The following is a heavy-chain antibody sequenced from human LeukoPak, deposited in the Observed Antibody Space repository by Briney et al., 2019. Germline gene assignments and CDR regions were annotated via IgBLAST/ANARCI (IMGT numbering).Heavy chain of an antibody. J-gene: IGHJ3*02. Sequence: GGSLRLSCAASGFTFSSYAMHWVRQAPGKGLEWVAVISYDGSNKYYADSVKGRFTISRDNAKNSLYLQMNSLRAEDTAVYYCARVTLSPGGDDAFDIWGQGTMVTVSS. D-gene: IGHD3-10*01. CDR1: GFTFSSYA. V-gene: IGHV3-30-3*01. CDR3: ARVTLSPGGDDAFDI. CDR2: ISYDGSNK.